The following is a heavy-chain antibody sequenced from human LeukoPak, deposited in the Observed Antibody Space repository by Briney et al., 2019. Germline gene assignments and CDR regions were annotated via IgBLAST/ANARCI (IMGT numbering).Heavy chain of an antibody. D-gene: IGHD6-13*01. Sequence: GGSLRLSCAASGFTFSDVWMSWVRQAPGKGLKWVANIRQDGSDKYYADSVKGRFTISRDNAENSLYLQMNSLRAEDTAIYYCATSTAAAGTDWGQGTLVTVSS. CDR2: IRQDGSDK. J-gene: IGHJ4*02. CDR1: GFTFSDVW. V-gene: IGHV3-7*03. CDR3: ATSTAAAGTD.